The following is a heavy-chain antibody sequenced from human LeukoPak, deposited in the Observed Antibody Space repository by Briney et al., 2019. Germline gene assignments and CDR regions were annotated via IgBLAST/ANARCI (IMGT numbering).Heavy chain of an antibody. V-gene: IGHV3-23*01. CDR2: ISGSGGST. Sequence: GGTLRLSCAASGFTFSSYGMSWVRQAPGKGLEWVSAISGSGGSTYYADSVKGRFTISRDNSKNTLYLQMNSLRAEDTAVYYCARTTVTRGNYYFDYWGPGTLVTVSS. CDR1: GFTFSSYG. D-gene: IGHD4-17*01. J-gene: IGHJ4*02. CDR3: ARTTVTRGNYYFDY.